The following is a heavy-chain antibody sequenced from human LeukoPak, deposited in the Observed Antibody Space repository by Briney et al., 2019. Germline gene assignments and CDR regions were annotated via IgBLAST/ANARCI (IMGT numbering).Heavy chain of an antibody. J-gene: IGHJ4*02. Sequence: SETLSLTCAVYGGSFRGYYWSWIRQPPGKGLEWIGEINHSGSTNYNPSLKSRVTISVDTSKNQFSLKLSSVTAADTAVYYCARGSDMAASGDFDYWGQGTLVTVSS. V-gene: IGHV4-34*01. CDR3: ARGSDMAASGDFDY. CDR1: GGSFRGYY. D-gene: IGHD5-24*01. CDR2: INHSGST.